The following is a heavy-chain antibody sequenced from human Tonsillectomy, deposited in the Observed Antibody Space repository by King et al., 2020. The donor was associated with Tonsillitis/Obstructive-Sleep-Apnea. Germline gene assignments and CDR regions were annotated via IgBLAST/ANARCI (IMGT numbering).Heavy chain of an antibody. CDR2: IALNDGDT. J-gene: IGHJ6*04. V-gene: IGHV1-2*06. CDR3: TRDFWSGYLRGYYLDV. CDR1: GYTFTDYY. D-gene: IGHD3-3*01. Sequence: QLVQSGAEVKKPGASVKVSCKASGYTFTDYYMHWVRQAPGQGLDWMGRIALNDGDTDYEEKFQGRVTMTRDTSTSTAYMELSGLRSDDTAEYYCTRDFWSGYLRGYYLDVWGKGTTVTVSS.